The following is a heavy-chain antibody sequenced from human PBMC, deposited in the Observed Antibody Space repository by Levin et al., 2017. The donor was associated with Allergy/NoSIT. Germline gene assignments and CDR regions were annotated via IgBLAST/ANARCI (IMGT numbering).Heavy chain of an antibody. V-gene: IGHV1-18*01. J-gene: IGHJ6*02. D-gene: IGHD3-22*01. Sequence: ASVKVSCKASGYRFSFFGLSWVRQAPGQGLEWMGWISGYNGNTNYAQKFQDRFTMTTDTSTNTAYMELRSLRSDDTAVYYCARDSSSWYYYYYGMDVWGQGTTVTVSS. CDR2: ISGYNGNT. CDR3: ARDSSSWYYYYYGMDV. CDR1: GYRFSFFG.